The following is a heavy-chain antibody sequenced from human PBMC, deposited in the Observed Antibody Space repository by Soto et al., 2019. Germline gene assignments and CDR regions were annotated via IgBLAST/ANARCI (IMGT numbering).Heavy chain of an antibody. CDR1: GGSIRGVDYF. D-gene: IGHD6-13*01. V-gene: IGHV4-30-4*01. J-gene: IGHJ4*02. CDR3: VRGVPGSSHYVDS. CDR2: IYYSGST. Sequence: QVQLQESGPGLVKPSQTVSLTCTVSGGSIRGVDYFWSWIRQPPGKGLEWIGYIYYSGSTLYHPSLMSRLAISIDSSMNQISLEVRSVTAADTAVYCCVRGVPGSSHYVDSWGQGALVTVSS.